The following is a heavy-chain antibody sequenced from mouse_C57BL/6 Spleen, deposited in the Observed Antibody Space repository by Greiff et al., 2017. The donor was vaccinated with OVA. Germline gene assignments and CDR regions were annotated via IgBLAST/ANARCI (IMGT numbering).Heavy chain of an antibody. CDR1: GYTFTSYW. V-gene: IGHV1-55*01. D-gene: IGHD2-1*01. Sequence: QVQLKQPGAELVKPGASVKMSCKASGYTFTSYWITWVKQRPGQGLEWIGDIYPGSGSTNYNEKFKSKATLTVDTSSSTAYMQLSSLTSEDSAVYYCARNDYGNYAWFAYWGQGTLVTVSA. J-gene: IGHJ3*01. CDR3: ARNDYGNYAWFAY. CDR2: IYPGSGST.